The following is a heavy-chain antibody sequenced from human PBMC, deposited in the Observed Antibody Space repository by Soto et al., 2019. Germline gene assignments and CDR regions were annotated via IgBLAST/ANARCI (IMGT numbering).Heavy chain of an antibody. CDR1: GYTFTSYD. CDR3: ARGEDIVVVPESDH. Sequence: ASVKVSCKASGYTFTSYDINWVRQATGQGLEWMGWMNPNSGNTGYAQKFQGRVTMTRNTSISTAYMELSSLRSEDTAVYYCARGEDIVVVPESDHWGQGTLVTVSS. CDR2: MNPNSGNT. V-gene: IGHV1-8*01. J-gene: IGHJ5*02. D-gene: IGHD2-2*01.